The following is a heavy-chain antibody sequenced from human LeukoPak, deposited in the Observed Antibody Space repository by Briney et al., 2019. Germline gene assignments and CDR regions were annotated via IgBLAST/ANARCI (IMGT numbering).Heavy chain of an antibody. D-gene: IGHD3-22*01. V-gene: IGHV1-46*01. CDR1: GYTFTSYY. J-gene: IGHJ4*02. CDR3: ARDGEYYDSRGSYFDS. Sequence: ASVKVSCKASGYTFTSYYMHWVRQAPGQGLEWMGIINPSSGSTSNAQKFQGRVTMTRDTSPSTVYMELSSLRSEDTAVYYCARDGEYYDSRGSYFDSWGQGTLVTVSS. CDR2: INPSSGST.